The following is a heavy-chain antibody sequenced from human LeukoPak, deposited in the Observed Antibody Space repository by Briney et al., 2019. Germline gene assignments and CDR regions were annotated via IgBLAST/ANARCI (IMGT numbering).Heavy chain of an antibody. CDR1: GYTFTSYY. V-gene: IGHV1-46*01. CDR3: ARESWGVTTYYFDY. J-gene: IGHJ4*02. CDR2: INPSGGST. Sequence: ASVKVSFKASGYTFTSYYMHWVRQAPGPGLEWMGIINPSGGSTSYAQKFQGRVTMTRDTSTSTIYMALSSLRSEDAAVYYCARESWGVTTYYFDYWGQGTLVTVSS. D-gene: IGHD1-1*01.